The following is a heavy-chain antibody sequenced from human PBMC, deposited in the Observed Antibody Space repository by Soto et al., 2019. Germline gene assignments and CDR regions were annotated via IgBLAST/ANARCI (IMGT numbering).Heavy chain of an antibody. Sequence: SVKVSCKSSGCTFSSYASSWVRQAPGQGLEWMGGIIPIFGTANYAQKFQGRVTITADESTSTAYMELSSLRSEDTAVYYCAREREYSSSSEFGNWFDPWGQGTLVTDSS. CDR3: AREREYSSSSEFGNWFDP. V-gene: IGHV1-69*13. CDR2: IIPIFGTA. CDR1: GCTFSSYA. D-gene: IGHD6-6*01. J-gene: IGHJ5*02.